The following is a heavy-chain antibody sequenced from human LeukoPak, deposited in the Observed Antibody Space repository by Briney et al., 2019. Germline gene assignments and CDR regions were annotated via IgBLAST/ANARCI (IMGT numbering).Heavy chain of an antibody. CDR2: ISAYNGNT. CDR1: GYTFTSYG. CDR3: ARDAPTWELLRSVWFDP. Sequence: ASVKVSCKASGYTFTSYGISWVRQAPGQGLEWMGWISAYNGNTNYAQKLQGRVTMTTDTSTSTAYMELRSLRSDDTAVYYCARDAPTWELLRSVWFDPWGQETLVTVSS. J-gene: IGHJ5*02. V-gene: IGHV1-18*01. D-gene: IGHD1-26*01.